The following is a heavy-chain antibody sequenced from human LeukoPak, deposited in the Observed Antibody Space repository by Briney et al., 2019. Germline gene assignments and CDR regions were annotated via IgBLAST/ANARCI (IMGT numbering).Heavy chain of an antibody. CDR2: ISAYNGNT. V-gene: IGHV1-18*01. CDR1: GGTFSSYA. J-gene: IGHJ5*02. D-gene: IGHD3-3*01. Sequence: ASVKVSCKASGGTFSSYAISWVRQAPGQGLEWMGWISAYNGNTNYAQKLQGRVTMTTDTSTSTAYMELRSLRSDDTAVYYCARNGDVLRFLEWFPPNWFDPWGQGTLVTVSS. CDR3: ARNGDVLRFLEWFPPNWFDP.